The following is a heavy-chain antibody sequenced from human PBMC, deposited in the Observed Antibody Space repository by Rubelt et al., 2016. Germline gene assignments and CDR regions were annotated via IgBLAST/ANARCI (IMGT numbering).Heavy chain of an antibody. D-gene: IGHD6-13*01. CDR2: ISYDGSNK. V-gene: IGHV3-30*04. J-gene: IGHJ3*02. CDR1: GFTFSSYA. Sequence: GFTFSSYAMHWVRQAPGKGLEWVAVISYDGSNKYYADSVKGRFTISRDNSKNTLYLQMNSLRAEDTAVYYCARSIAAAGTDAFDIWGQGTMVTVSS. CDR3: ARSIAAAGTDAFDI.